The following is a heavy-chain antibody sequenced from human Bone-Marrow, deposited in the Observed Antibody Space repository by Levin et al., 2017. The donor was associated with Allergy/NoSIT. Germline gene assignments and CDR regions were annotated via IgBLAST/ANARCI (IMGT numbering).Heavy chain of an antibody. CDR1: GGTFSSYT. V-gene: IGHV1-69*02. CDR2: IIPILGIA. J-gene: IGHJ4*02. D-gene: IGHD4-17*01. CDR3: AQGRTTATISAPFDY. Sequence: KISCKASGGTFSSYTISWVRQAPGQGLEWMGRIIPILGIANYAQKFQGRVTITADKSTSTAYMELSSLRSEDTAVYYCAQGRTTATISAPFDYWGQGTLVTVSS.